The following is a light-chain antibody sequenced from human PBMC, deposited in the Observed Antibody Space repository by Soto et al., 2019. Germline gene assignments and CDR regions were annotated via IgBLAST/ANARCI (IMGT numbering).Light chain of an antibody. J-gene: IGLJ1*01. CDR2: EVS. Sequence: QSVLTQPASVSGSPGQSITISCTGTSSDVGSYNLVSWYQQHPGKAPKLMIYEVSKRPSGVSNRFSGSKSGNTASLTVSGLQAEDEADYYCTSYTCTLTFGVFGPGTKLTVL. CDR1: SSDVGSYNL. V-gene: IGLV2-14*02. CDR3: TSYTCTLTFGV.